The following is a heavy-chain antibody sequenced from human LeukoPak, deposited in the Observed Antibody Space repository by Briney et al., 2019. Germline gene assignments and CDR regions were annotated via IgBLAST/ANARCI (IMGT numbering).Heavy chain of an antibody. V-gene: IGHV5-51*01. CDR2: IYPGDSDT. CDR1: GYSFTTYW. J-gene: IGHJ6*02. D-gene: IGHD2/OR15-2a*01. CDR3: WRPSAFFYFFGMGG. Sequence: GESLKISCKGSGYSFTTYWIGWVRQMPGKGLEWMGIIYPGDSDTRYSPSFQGQGTISADKSISTAYLQWSSLKASDTAMDYWWRPSAFFYFFGMGGLGQGTTVTVSS.